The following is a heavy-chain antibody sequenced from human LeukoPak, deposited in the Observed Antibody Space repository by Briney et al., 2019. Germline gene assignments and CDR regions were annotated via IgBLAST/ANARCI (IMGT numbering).Heavy chain of an antibody. CDR3: ARVVQDIVVVPAAMATFDY. Sequence: SETLSLTCTVSGGSLSRYYWSWIRQPPGKGLEWIGYIYYSGSTNYNPSLKSRVTISVDTSKNQFSLKLSSVTAADTAVYYCARVVQDIVVVPAAMATFDYWGQGTLVTVSS. D-gene: IGHD2-2*01. V-gene: IGHV4-59*01. CDR2: IYYSGST. CDR1: GGSLSRYY. J-gene: IGHJ4*02.